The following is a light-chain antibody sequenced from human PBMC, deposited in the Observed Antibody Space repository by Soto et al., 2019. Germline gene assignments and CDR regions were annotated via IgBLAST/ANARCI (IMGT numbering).Light chain of an antibody. J-gene: IGKJ5*01. Sequence: ESVLTQSTATLSLSPGERATLSCRASQSVSSYFAWYQQKPGQAPRLLIYDASNRATGIPARFSGSGSGTDFTLTISSLEPEDFAVYYCQQRSNWPITFGQGTRPAI. CDR2: DAS. CDR3: QQRSNWPIT. CDR1: QSVSSY. V-gene: IGKV3-11*01.